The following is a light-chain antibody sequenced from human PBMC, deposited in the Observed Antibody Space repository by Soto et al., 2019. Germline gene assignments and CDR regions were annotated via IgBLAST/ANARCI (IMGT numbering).Light chain of an antibody. CDR2: KAS. Sequence: DIQMTQSPSTLSASVGDRVAITCRAGQSISSWLAWYQQKPGKAPKLLIYKASNLESGVPSMFSGSGSGTEFTLTISSLQPDDFATYYCQQYKTYSSTFGGGTRVAIK. CDR3: QQYKTYSST. J-gene: IGKJ4*01. V-gene: IGKV1-5*03. CDR1: QSISSW.